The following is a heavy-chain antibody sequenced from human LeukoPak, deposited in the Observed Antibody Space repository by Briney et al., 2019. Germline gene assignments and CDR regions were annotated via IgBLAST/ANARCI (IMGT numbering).Heavy chain of an antibody. D-gene: IGHD3-10*01. Sequence: PSETLSLTCTVSGVSIRSSNSYWGWIRQPPGKGLEWIGSIYYSGNTYYNASLKSQVSISIDTSKNQFSLKLTSVTAADTAVYYCARHSPDYYGSGGYYYYYYYMDVWGKGTTVTISS. V-gene: IGHV4-39*01. CDR1: GVSIRSSNSY. CDR2: IYYSGNT. J-gene: IGHJ6*03. CDR3: ARHSPDYYGSGGYYYYYYYMDV.